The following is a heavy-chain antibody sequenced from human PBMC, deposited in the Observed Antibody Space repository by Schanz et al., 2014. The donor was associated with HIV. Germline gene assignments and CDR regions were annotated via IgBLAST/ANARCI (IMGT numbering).Heavy chain of an antibody. Sequence: QVQLVESGGGVVQPGRSLRLSCAASRFTFSTYGMHWVRQAPGKGLEWGAVISYDGSNKYYTDSVKGRFTISRDNSKNTLYLQMNSLRAEDTAVYYCARGGIWEWDQPDFDYWGQGTLVTVSS. V-gene: IGHV3-30*03. CDR3: ARGGIWEWDQPDFDY. J-gene: IGHJ4*02. D-gene: IGHD2-15*01. CDR1: RFTFSTYG. CDR2: ISYDGSNK.